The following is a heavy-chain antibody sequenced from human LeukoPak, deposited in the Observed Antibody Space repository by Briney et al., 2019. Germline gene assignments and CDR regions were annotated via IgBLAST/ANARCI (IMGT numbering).Heavy chain of an antibody. Sequence: PSEALSLTCAVYGGSFSGYYWSWMRQPPGKGLEWIGEINHSGSTNYNPSLKSRVTISVDTSKNQFSLKLSSVTAADTAVYYCARAEQQLVPFDPWGQGTLVTVSS. D-gene: IGHD6-13*01. CDR1: GGSFSGYY. CDR3: ARAEQQLVPFDP. CDR2: INHSGST. J-gene: IGHJ5*02. V-gene: IGHV4-34*01.